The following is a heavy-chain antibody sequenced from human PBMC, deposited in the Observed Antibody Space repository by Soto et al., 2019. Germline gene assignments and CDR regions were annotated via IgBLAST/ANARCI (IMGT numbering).Heavy chain of an antibody. D-gene: IGHD3-10*01. Sequence: ASVKVSCKAYGYTFTSYGISWVRQAPGQGLEWMGWISAYNGNTNYAQKLQGRVTMTTDTSTSTAYMELRSLRSDDTAVYYGARDHGDLNAFDIWGQGTMVTVSS. CDR3: ARDHGDLNAFDI. V-gene: IGHV1-18*01. CDR2: ISAYNGNT. CDR1: GYTFTSYG. J-gene: IGHJ3*02.